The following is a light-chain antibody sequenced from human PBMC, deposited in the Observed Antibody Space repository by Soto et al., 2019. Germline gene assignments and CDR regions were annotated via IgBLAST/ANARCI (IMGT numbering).Light chain of an antibody. Sequence: ELVMTHSPATLSVSPGERATLSCRASQSVSSNLAWYQQKPGQAPRFLIYGASTRATGIPARFSGSGSGTEFTLTISSLQSEDFAVYYCQQYNNWPRTFGQGTKV. CDR2: GAS. V-gene: IGKV3-15*01. CDR1: QSVSSN. CDR3: QQYNNWPRT. J-gene: IGKJ1*01.